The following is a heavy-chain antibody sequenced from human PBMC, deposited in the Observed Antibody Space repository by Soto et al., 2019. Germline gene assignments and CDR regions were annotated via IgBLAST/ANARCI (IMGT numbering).Heavy chain of an antibody. D-gene: IGHD3-3*01. CDR2: INAGNGNT. CDR3: ARDLDYDFWSGPRDDPFDI. Sequence: GASVKVSCKASGYTFTSYAMHWVRQAPGQRLEWMGWINAGNGNTKYSQKFQGRVTITRDTSASTAYMELSSLRSEDTAVYYCARDLDYDFWSGPRDDPFDIWGQGTMVTVSS. CDR1: GYTFTSYA. J-gene: IGHJ3*02. V-gene: IGHV1-3*01.